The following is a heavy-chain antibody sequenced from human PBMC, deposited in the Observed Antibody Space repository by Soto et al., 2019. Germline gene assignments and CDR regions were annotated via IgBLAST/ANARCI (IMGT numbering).Heavy chain of an antibody. D-gene: IGHD3-10*01. CDR2: IIPIFGTA. Sequence: QVQLVQSGAEVKKPGSSVKVSCKASGGTFSSYAISWVRQAPGEGLEWMGGIIPIFGTANYAQKFQGRVTITADESTXXAXMXXSSLRSEDTAVYYCARDQTDRFGELFGYYYYGMDVWGQGTTVTVSS. CDR3: ARDQTDRFGELFGYYYYGMDV. V-gene: IGHV1-69*12. CDR1: GGTFSSYA. J-gene: IGHJ6*02.